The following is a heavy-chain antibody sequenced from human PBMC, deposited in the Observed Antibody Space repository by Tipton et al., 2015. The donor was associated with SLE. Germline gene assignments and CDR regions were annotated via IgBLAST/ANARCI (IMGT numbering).Heavy chain of an antibody. CDR1: GGSFSGYY. Sequence: TLSLTCAVYGGSFSGYYWSWIRQPPGKGLEWIGEINHSGSTNCNPSLKSRVTISVDTSKNQFSLKLSSVTAADTAVYYCARGDYYDLVAHWYFDLWGRGTLVTVSS. CDR3: ARGDYYDLVAHWYFDL. D-gene: IGHD3-22*01. CDR2: INHSGST. V-gene: IGHV4-34*01. J-gene: IGHJ2*01.